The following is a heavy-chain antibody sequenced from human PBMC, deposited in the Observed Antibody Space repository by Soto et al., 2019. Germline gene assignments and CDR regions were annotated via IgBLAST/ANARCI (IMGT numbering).Heavy chain of an antibody. CDR2: ISGSGGST. D-gene: IGHD6-19*01. CDR3: AKGRTGYSSGWYAFSFGFQH. Sequence: GGSLRLSCAASGFTFSSFAMSWVRQAPGKGLEWVSAISGSGGSTYYADSAKGRFTISRDNSKNTLYLQMNSLRAEDTAVYYCAKGRTGYSSGWYAFSFGFQHWGQGTLVTVSS. CDR1: GFTFSSFA. V-gene: IGHV3-23*01. J-gene: IGHJ1*01.